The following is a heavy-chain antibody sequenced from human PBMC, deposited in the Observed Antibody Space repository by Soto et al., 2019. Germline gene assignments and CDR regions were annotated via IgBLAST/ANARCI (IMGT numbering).Heavy chain of an antibody. J-gene: IGHJ6*02. CDR3: AREPRGPDYGMDV. V-gene: IGHV3-33*01. CDR2: IWHDGSDT. CDR1: GFSFNTYA. D-gene: IGHD3-16*01. Sequence: QVQLVESGGGVVQPGRSLRLSCTASGFSFNTYAMHWVHQAPGKGPEWVAVIWHDGSDTYHADSVRGRFTISRDNSKNPLYLQMNSLRAEDTALYYCAREPRGPDYGMDVWGQGTTVTVSS.